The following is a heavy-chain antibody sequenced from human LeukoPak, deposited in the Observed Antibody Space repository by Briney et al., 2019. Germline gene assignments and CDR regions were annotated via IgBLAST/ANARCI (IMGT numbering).Heavy chain of an antibody. V-gene: IGHV3-21*01. Sequence: GGSLRLSCAASGFDFGAYEMNWVRQAPGKGLEWVSSISSSSSYIYYADSVKGRFTISRDNAKNSLYLQMNSLRAEDTAVYYCARAPSAEDTFDIWGQGTMVTVSS. CDR3: ARAPSAEDTFDI. CDR1: GFDFGAYE. CDR2: ISSSSSYI. J-gene: IGHJ3*02. D-gene: IGHD1-26*01.